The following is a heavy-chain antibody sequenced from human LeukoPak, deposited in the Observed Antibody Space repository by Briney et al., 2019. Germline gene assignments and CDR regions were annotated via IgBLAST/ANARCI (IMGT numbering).Heavy chain of an antibody. Sequence: GGSLRLSCAAPGFTFTSYWIGWVRQMPGKGLEWMGIIYPGDSDTRYSPSFQGQVTISADKSISTAYLQWSSLKASDTAMYYCARPLSSGGSRPFGYWGQGTLVTVSS. J-gene: IGHJ4*02. V-gene: IGHV5-51*01. CDR1: GFTFTSYW. CDR2: IYPGDSDT. CDR3: ARPLSSGGSRPFGY. D-gene: IGHD2-15*01.